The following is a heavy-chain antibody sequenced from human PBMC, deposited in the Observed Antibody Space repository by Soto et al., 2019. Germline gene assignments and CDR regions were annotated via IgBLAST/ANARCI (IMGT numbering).Heavy chain of an antibody. CDR3: ARDLGILTGYDRSNEDYYYYGMDG. CDR1: GFTFSSYS. Sequence: PGGSLRLSCAASGFTFSSYSMNWVRQAPGKGLEWVSSISSGSSYIYYADSVKGRFTISRDNAKNSLYLQMNSLRAEDTAVYYCARDLGILTGYDRSNEDYYYYGMDGRGQRTTVTVSS. CDR2: ISSGSSYI. J-gene: IGHJ6*02. V-gene: IGHV3-21*01. D-gene: IGHD3-9*01.